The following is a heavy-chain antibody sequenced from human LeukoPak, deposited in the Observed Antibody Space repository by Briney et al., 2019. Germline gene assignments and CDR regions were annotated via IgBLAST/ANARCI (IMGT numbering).Heavy chain of an antibody. D-gene: IGHD3-22*01. J-gene: IGHJ5*02. V-gene: IGHV1-2*02. Sequence: ASVKVSCKASGYTFTGYYMHWVRQAPGQGPEWLGWINPNSGGTNYAQKFQGRVTMTRDTSISTAYMELSRLRSDDTAVYYCARASSGYYRNWFDPWGQGTLVTVSS. CDR1: GYTFTGYY. CDR2: INPNSGGT. CDR3: ARASSGYYRNWFDP.